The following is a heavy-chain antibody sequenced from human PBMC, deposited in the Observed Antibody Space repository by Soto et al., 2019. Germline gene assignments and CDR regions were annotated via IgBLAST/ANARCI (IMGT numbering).Heavy chain of an antibody. J-gene: IGHJ5*02. CDR3: ARFHSYCGGDCYSLGSYWFDP. D-gene: IGHD2-21*02. CDR1: GGTFSSYA. V-gene: IGHV1-69*12. Sequence: QVQLVQSGAEVKKPGSSVKVSCKASGGTFSSYAISWVRQAPGQGLEWMGGIIPIFGTANYAQKFQGRVTITADESTSTAYMELSSLRSEDTAVYYCARFHSYCGGDCYSLGSYWFDPWGQGTLVTVSS. CDR2: IIPIFGTA.